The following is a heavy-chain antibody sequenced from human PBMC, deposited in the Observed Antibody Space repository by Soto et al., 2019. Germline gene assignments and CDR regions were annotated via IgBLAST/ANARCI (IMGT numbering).Heavy chain of an antibody. CDR2: ISYDGSNK. D-gene: IGHD6-6*01. J-gene: IGHJ4*02. Sequence: GGSLRLSCAASGFTFSSYAMHWVRQAPGKGLEWVAVISYDGSNKYYADSVKGRFTISRDNSKNTLYLQMNSLRAEDTAVYYCAPSSTAARLGFDYWGQGTLVTVSS. CDR1: GFTFSSYA. V-gene: IGHV3-30-3*01. CDR3: APSSTAARLGFDY.